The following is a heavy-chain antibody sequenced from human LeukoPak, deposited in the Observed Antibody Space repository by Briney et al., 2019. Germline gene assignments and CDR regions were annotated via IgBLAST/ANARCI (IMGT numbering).Heavy chain of an antibody. Sequence: GESLKISCKGSGYSFTSYWIGWVRQMPGKGLEWMGIYPGDSDTRYSPSFQGQVTISADKSISTAYLQWSSLKASDTAMYYCARIVSGNTAAGDYWGQGTLVTVFS. CDR3: ARIVSGNTAAGDY. CDR1: GYSFTSYW. D-gene: IGHD6-13*01. V-gene: IGHV5-51*01. CDR2: YPGDSDT. J-gene: IGHJ4*02.